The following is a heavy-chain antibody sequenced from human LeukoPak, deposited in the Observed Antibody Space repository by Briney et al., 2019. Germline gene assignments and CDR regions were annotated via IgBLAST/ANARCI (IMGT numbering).Heavy chain of an antibody. V-gene: IGHV4-59*08. D-gene: IGHD5-12*01. CDR1: GGAITNYY. J-gene: IGHJ3*02. CDR3: ARHFTSPVARGDAFDI. Sequence: SETLSLTCGVSGGAITNYYWNWIRQAPGKGLEWLGYIYYTGSTTYNPSVKSRITISLDTSKKQISLKLRSVTAADTAVYYCARHFTSPVARGDAFDIWGQGTMVTVSS. CDR2: IYYTGST.